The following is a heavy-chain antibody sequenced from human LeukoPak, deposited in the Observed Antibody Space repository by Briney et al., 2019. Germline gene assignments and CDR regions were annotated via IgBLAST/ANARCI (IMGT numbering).Heavy chain of an antibody. CDR2: INHSGST. D-gene: IGHD3-16*01. CDR1: GGSFSGYY. J-gene: IGHJ4*02. V-gene: IGHV4-34*01. Sequence: SETLSLTCAVYGGSFSGYYWSWIRQPPGKGLEWIGEINHSGSTNYNPSLKSRVTISVDTSKNQFSLKLSSVTAADTAVNYCARATSSLLSTYYFDYWGQGTLVTVSS. CDR3: ARATSSLLSTYYFDY.